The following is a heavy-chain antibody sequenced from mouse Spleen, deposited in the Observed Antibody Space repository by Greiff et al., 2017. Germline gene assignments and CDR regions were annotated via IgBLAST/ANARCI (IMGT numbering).Heavy chain of an antibody. D-gene: IGHD1-1*01. V-gene: IGHV2-6*02. CDR3: ARRGDYGSSYAMDY. CDR2: IWSDGST. Sequence: QVQLKESGPGLVAPSQSLSITCTVSGFSLTSYGVHWVRQPPGKGLEWLVVIWSDGSTTYNSALKSRLSISKDNSKSQVFLKMNSLQTDDTAMYYCARRGDYGSSYAMDYWGQGTSVPVSS. J-gene: IGHJ4*01. CDR1: GFSLTSYG.